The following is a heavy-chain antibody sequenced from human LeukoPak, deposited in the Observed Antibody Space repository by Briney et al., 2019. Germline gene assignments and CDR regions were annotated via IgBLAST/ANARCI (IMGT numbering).Heavy chain of an antibody. J-gene: IGHJ2*01. CDR3: ARYWGVQLWPHWYFDL. D-gene: IGHD2-21*01. CDR2: IYYSGST. V-gene: IGHV4-59*01. CDR1: GGSTSSYY. Sequence: PSETLSLTCTVSGGSTSSYYWSWFRQTPGQGPEWNGYIYYSGSTKYNPSLKSRVTISVDRSKNQFSLKLNSVTAADTAVYYCARYWGVQLWPHWYFDLWGRGSLVTVSS.